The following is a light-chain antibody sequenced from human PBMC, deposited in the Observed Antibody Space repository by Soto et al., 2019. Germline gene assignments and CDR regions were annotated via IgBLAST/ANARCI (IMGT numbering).Light chain of an antibody. V-gene: IGKV1-5*01. CDR1: QSISSW. Sequence: DIQMTKSPSTLSASVGDRVSITCRIRQSISSWLAWYQQKPGKVPKLMLYDASSLESRVPSRFSGSGSGTEFTLTFIRLQPDEYASYYCQQYKSDSLYTLVQGTKLEIK. CDR3: QQYKSDSLYT. J-gene: IGKJ2*01. CDR2: DAS.